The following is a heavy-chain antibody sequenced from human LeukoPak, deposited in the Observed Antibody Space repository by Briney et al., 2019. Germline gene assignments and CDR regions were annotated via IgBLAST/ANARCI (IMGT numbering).Heavy chain of an antibody. CDR3: ASATTYSIDD. J-gene: IGHJ4*01. CDR2: MYYSGSA. D-gene: IGHD5-12*01. Sequence: SETLSLTCNVSGGSVSSSFYSWGWIRQPPGKGLEWIGSMYYSGSAHYNLSLKSRVTMSVDTSKNRFSLKLSSVTAADTAIYFCASATTYSIDDWGQGTLVTVSS. CDR1: GGSVSSSFYS. V-gene: IGHV4-39*01.